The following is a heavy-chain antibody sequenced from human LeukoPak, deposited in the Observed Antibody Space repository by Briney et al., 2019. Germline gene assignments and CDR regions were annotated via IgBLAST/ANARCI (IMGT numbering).Heavy chain of an antibody. CDR1: GGSFSGYY. D-gene: IGHD2-15*01. CDR3: ARRGVRYCSGSSCGRWFDP. V-gene: IGHV4-34*01. CDR2: INRSGNT. J-gene: IGHJ5*02. Sequence: SETLSLTCAVYGGSFSGYYWSWIRQPPGKGLEWIGEINRSGNTNYNPSLKSRVTISVDTSKNQFSLKLSSVTAADTAVYYCARRGVRYCSGSSCGRWFDPWGQGTLVTVSS.